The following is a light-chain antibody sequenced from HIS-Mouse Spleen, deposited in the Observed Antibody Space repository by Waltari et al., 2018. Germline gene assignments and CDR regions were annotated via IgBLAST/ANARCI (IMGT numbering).Light chain of an antibody. CDR2: EGS. J-gene: IGLJ1*01. Sequence: QSALTQPASVSGSPGRSITIPCPGTSSDVGGYNLVPWYQQHPGEAPKLMIYEGSKRPSGVSNRFSGSKSGNTASLTISGLQAEDEADYYCCSYAGSSTYVFGTGTKVTVL. CDR1: SSDVGGYNL. V-gene: IGLV2-23*01. CDR3: CSYAGSSTYV.